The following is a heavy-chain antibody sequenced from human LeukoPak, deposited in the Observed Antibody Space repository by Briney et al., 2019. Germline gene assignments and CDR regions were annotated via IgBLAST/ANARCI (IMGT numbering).Heavy chain of an antibody. CDR3: ARAVTGAIIVVPAASGWFDP. CDR2: IIPIFGTA. J-gene: IGHJ5*02. CDR1: GGTFSSYA. Sequence: SVKVSCKASGGTFSSYAISWVRQAPGQGLECMGGIIPIFGTANYAQKFQGRVTITTYESTSTAYMELSSLRSEDTAVYYCARAVTGAIIVVPAASGWFDPWGQGTLVTVSS. D-gene: IGHD2-2*01. V-gene: IGHV1-69*05.